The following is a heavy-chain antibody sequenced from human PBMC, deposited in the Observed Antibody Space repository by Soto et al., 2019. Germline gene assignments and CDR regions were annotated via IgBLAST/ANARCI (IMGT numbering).Heavy chain of an antibody. J-gene: IGHJ4*02. V-gene: IGHV1-69*01. CDR1: GGTFSSYA. CDR3: ARGGTIAVAEYYFDS. Sequence: QVQLVQSGAEVKKPGSSVKVSCKASGGTFSSYAISWVRQAPGQGLEWMGGIIPIFGTANYAQKFQGRVTITADESRSSACVELGSLRSEDTAVYYCARGGTIAVAEYYFDSWGQGTLVTVSS. D-gene: IGHD6-19*01. CDR2: IIPIFGTA.